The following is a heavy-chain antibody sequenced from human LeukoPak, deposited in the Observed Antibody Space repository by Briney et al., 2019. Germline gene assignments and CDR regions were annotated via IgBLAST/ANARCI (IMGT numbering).Heavy chain of an antibody. CDR3: ARDLTGWGESSGYADY. V-gene: IGHV3-30*15. J-gene: IGHJ4*02. Sequence: PGRSLRLSCAASGVTFSSYAMHWVRQAPGQGLEWVALILYDGTNTFYEHTVKGRFTISRDNYKNTLYLQVSSLRAEDTAVYYCARDLTGWGESSGYADYWGQGTLVTVSS. CDR1: GVTFSSYA. CDR2: ILYDGTNT. D-gene: IGHD3-22*01.